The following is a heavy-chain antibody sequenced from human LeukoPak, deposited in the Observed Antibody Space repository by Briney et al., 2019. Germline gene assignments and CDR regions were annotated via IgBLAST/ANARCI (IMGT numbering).Heavy chain of an antibody. CDR3: VREKLYTSSWGFQH. CDR1: GASITSETW. Sequence: SGTLSLTCTISGASITSETWWHWVRQSPTRGLEWIGKIYHSGNTNYNPSLRSRVTMSVDESKNQFSLNLTSVTAADTAVYFCVREKLYTSSWGFQHWGQGTLVSVSS. J-gene: IGHJ1*01. CDR2: IYHSGNT. D-gene: IGHD6-13*01. V-gene: IGHV4-4*02.